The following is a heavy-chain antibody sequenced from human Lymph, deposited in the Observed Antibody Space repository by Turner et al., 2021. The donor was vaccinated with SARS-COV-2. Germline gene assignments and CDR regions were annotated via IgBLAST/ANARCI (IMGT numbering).Heavy chain of an antibody. CDR2: IYYSGST. J-gene: IGHJ4*02. CDR3: ARGFDY. Sequence: QVQLQVSGPGLVKPSETLSLTFTVSGGSISSYYWSWIRQPPGKGLEWIGYIYYSGSTNYNPSLKSRVTISVDTSKNQFSLRLSSVTAADTAVYYCARGFDYWGQGTLVTVSS. V-gene: IGHV4-59*08. CDR1: GGSISSYY.